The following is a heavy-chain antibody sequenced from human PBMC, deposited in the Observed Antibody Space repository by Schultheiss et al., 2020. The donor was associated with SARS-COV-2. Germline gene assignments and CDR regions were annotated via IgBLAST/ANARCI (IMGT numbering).Heavy chain of an antibody. CDR2: IWNDGSNR. V-gene: IGHV3-33*07. CDR1: GFTFSRFG. CDR3: AKEGDY. J-gene: IGHJ4*02. Sequence: GGSLRLSCAASGFTFSRFGMYWVRQAPGKGLEWVAVIWNDGSNRYYVDSVKDRFTISRDNSKNTLYLQMNSLRAEDTAVYYCAKEGDYWGQGTLVTVSS.